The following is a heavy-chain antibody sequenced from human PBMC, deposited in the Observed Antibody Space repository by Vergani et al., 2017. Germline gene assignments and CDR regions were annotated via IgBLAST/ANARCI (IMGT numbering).Heavy chain of an antibody. D-gene: IGHD4-11*01. CDR1: GGSISSYY. CDR3: ARHYSNYGEFDY. Sequence: QVQLQESGPGLVKPSETLSLTCTVSGGSISSYYWSWIRQPPGKGLEWIGYIYYSGSTNYNPSLKIRVTISVDTSKNQFSLKLSSVTAADTAVYYCARHYSNYGEFDYWGQGTLVTVSS. V-gene: IGHV4-59*01. J-gene: IGHJ4*02. CDR2: IYYSGST.